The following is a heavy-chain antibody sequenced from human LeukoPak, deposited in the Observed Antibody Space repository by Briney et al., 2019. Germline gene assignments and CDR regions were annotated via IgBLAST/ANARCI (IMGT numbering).Heavy chain of an antibody. D-gene: IGHD5-18*01. CDR3: ARDQGRGYSYGGY. CDR2: IWYDGSNK. J-gene: IGHJ4*02. V-gene: IGHV3-33*01. CDR1: GFTFSSYG. Sequence: PGRSLRLSCAASGFTFSSYGMHWVRQAPGKGLEWVAVIWYDGSNKYYVDSVKGRFTISRDNSKNTLYLQMNSLRAEDTAVYYCARDQGRGYSYGGYWGQGTLVTVSS.